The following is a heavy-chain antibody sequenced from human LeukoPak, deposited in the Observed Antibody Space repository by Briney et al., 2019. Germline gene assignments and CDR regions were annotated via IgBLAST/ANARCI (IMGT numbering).Heavy chain of an antibody. CDR2: MYHSGST. J-gene: IGHJ6*03. CDR3: ARGIRERFLEWLLGAGNYYYYYYMDV. Sequence: PSGTLFLTCAVSGHPIHSTNWWTWVRQPPGKGLEWIGEMYHSGSTNYNPSLKSRVTISVDTSKNQFSLKLSSVTAADTAVYYCARGIRERFLEWLLGAGNYYYYYYMDVWGKGTTVTVSS. CDR1: GHPIHSTNW. V-gene: IGHV4-4*02. D-gene: IGHD3-3*01.